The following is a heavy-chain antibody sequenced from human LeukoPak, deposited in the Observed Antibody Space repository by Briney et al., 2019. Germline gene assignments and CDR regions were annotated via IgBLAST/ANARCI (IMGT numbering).Heavy chain of an antibody. CDR1: GFAFSTYA. J-gene: IGHJ4*02. CDR2: ISGSGGST. D-gene: IGHD2-21*01. CDR3: AKNRALHEIDY. Sequence: PGGSLRLSCAASGFAFSTYAMSWVRQAPGKGLEWVSGISGSGGSTYYADSVKGRFTISRDNSKNTLYLQMYSLIAGDTAIYYCAKNRALHEIDYWGQGTLVTVSS. V-gene: IGHV3-23*01.